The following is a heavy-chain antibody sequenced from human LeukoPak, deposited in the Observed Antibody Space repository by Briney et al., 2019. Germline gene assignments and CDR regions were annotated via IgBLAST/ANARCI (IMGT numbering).Heavy chain of an antibody. J-gene: IGHJ4*02. CDR1: GGSISSYY. D-gene: IGHD6-13*01. Sequence: SETLSLTFTVSGGSISSYYWSWIRQPAGEGLEWIGRIYTSGSTNYNRSLKSRVTMSVDTSKNQFSLKLSSVTAADTAVYYCARVGYSSSSGARYFDYWGQGTLVTVSS. CDR3: ARVGYSSSSGARYFDY. V-gene: IGHV4-4*07. CDR2: IYTSGST.